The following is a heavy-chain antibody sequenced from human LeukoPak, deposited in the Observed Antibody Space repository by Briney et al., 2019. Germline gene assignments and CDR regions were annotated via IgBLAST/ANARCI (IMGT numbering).Heavy chain of an antibody. CDR1: GYTFTSYG. CDR2: ISAYNGNT. D-gene: IGHD3-10*01. J-gene: IGHJ3*01. CDR3: ATCSRGYDGLVRYYTSDHAFDF. V-gene: IGHV1-18*04. Sequence: ASVKVSCKASGYTFTSYGISWVRQAPGQGLEWMGWISAYNGNTNYAQTLQGRVTMTTDTSTSTAYMELRSLRSDDTAVYYCATCSRGYDGLVRYYTSDHAFDFWGQGTMATV.